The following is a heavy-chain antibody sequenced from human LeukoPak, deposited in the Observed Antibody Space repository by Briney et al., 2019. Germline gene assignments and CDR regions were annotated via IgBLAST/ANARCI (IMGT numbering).Heavy chain of an antibody. J-gene: IGHJ5*02. D-gene: IGHD5-12*01. V-gene: IGHV3-74*01. Sequence: PGGPLRLSCAASGFPFSGYWMHWVRQAPGKGLVWVSRIDDDGAGTTYADSVKGRFTISRDNAKNTLYLQMNSLRVEDTAVYYCARSASGYDAWGQGTPVTVSS. CDR2: IDDDGAGT. CDR3: ARSASGYDA. CDR1: GFPFSGYW.